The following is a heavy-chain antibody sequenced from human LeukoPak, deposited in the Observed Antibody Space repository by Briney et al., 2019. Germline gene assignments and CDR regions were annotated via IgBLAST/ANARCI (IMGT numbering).Heavy chain of an antibody. CDR3: ARAGYSSGWFDY. Sequence: GGSLRLSCAASGFTISSYWMSWVRQAPGKGLQWVANIKQDGSEKYYVDSVKGRFTIIRDNAKNTLYLQMNNMRAEDTAVYYCARAGYSSGWFDYWGQGTLVTVSS. J-gene: IGHJ4*02. D-gene: IGHD6-19*01. CDR1: GFTISSYW. V-gene: IGHV3-7*04. CDR2: IKQDGSEK.